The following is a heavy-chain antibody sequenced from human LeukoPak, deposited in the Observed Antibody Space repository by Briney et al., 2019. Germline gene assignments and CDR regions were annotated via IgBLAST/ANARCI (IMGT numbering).Heavy chain of an antibody. Sequence: PRGSLRLSCAASGFTYSHYGMHWVRQAPGKGLEWVAVIWSDATEKYYGDAVKGRFTISRDNSRNTLYLQMNSLRAEDTAVYYCAKDAQRGFDYSNSLENWGQGTLVTVSS. CDR1: GFTYSHYG. V-gene: IGHV3-33*06. J-gene: IGHJ4*02. D-gene: IGHD4-11*01. CDR2: IWSDATEK. CDR3: AKDAQRGFDYSNSLEN.